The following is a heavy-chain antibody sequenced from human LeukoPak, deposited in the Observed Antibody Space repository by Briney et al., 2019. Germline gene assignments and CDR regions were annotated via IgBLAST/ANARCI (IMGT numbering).Heavy chain of an antibody. J-gene: IGHJ6*02. V-gene: IGHV4-31*03. D-gene: IGHD5-18*01. CDR2: IYYSGST. CDR1: GGSISSGGYY. Sequence: SQTLSLTCTVSGGSISSGGYYWTCIRQHPGKGLEWNGHIYYSGSTYYNPSLKSRVTISVDTSKNQFSLKLSSVTAADTAVYYCARGGYSYGINYYYYGMDVWGQGTTVTVSS. CDR3: ARGGYSYGINYYYYGMDV.